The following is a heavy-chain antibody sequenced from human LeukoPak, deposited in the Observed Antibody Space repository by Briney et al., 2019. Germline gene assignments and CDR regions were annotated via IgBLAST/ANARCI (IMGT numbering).Heavy chain of an antibody. J-gene: IGHJ4*02. V-gene: IGHV1-18*01. D-gene: IGHD3-22*01. Sequence: ASVKVSCKASGYTFTTYGISWVRQAPGQGLEWMGWISAYNDDTNYAQRLQGRVTMTTDTSTSTAYMELRGRRSDDTAVYYCARILYYYSSGPPDYWGQGTLVTVSS. CDR1: GYTFTTYG. CDR3: ARILYYYSSGPPDY. CDR2: ISAYNDDT.